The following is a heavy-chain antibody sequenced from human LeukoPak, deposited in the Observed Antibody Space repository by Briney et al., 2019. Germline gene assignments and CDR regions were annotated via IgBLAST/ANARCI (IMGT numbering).Heavy chain of an antibody. CDR3: ARDLADTYGVYFDY. J-gene: IGHJ4*02. Sequence: ASVKVSCKASGYTFTSYYMHWVRQAPGQGLEWMGIINPSGGSTTYAQKFPGRVTMTRDMSTSTVYMELSSLRSEDTAVYYCARDLADTYGVYFDYWGQGTLVTVSS. CDR1: GYTFTSYY. D-gene: IGHD3-16*01. CDR2: INPSGGST. V-gene: IGHV1-46*01.